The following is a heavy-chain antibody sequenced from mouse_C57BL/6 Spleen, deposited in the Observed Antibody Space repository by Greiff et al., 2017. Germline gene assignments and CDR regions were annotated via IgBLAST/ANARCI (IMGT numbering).Heavy chain of an antibody. J-gene: IGHJ1*03. D-gene: IGHD1-1*01. Sequence: EVKLMESGGDLVKPGGSLKLSCAASGFTFSSYGMSWVRQTPDKRLEWVATISSGGSYTYYPDSVEGRFTISRDNAKNTLYLHMSSLTSEDTAMYYCARQDGSSYWYFDGWGTGTTVTVSS. CDR2: ISSGGSYT. CDR1: GFTFSSYG. V-gene: IGHV5-6*01. CDR3: ARQDGSSYWYFDG.